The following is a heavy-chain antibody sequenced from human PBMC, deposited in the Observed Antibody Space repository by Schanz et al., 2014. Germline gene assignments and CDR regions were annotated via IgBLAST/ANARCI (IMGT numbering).Heavy chain of an antibody. J-gene: IGHJ4*02. Sequence: QVQLVQSGPEVEKPGASVKVSCKTSGYTFTEYTMYWLRQAPRQRLEWMGWINPNSGTTNYAQKLQGGVTMTRDTSISTAYMKLSRLKSDDTAVYYCARAFGGYDPGGALDYWGQGTLVTVSS. CDR2: INPNSGTT. D-gene: IGHD5-12*01. CDR1: GYTFTEYT. V-gene: IGHV1-2*02. CDR3: ARAFGGYDPGGALDY.